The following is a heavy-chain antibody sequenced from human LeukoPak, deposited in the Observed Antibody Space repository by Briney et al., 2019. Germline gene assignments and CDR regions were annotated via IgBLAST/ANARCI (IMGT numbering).Heavy chain of an antibody. D-gene: IGHD3-16*02. CDR3: ARVYDYVWGSYLGFDY. Sequence: ASVKVSCKASGGTFSSYAISWVRQAPGQGLEWMGGIIPIFGTANYAQKFQGRVTITADESTSTAYMELSSLRSEDTAVYYCARVYDYVWGSYLGFDYWGQGTLVTVSS. CDR2: IIPIFGTA. J-gene: IGHJ4*02. V-gene: IGHV1-69*13. CDR1: GGTFSSYA.